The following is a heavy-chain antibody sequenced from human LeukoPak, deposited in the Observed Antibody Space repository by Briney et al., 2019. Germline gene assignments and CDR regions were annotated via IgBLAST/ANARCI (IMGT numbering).Heavy chain of an antibody. CDR2: IYYSGST. CDR3: AGGIVGARGDYFDY. D-gene: IGHD1-26*01. J-gene: IGHJ4*02. Sequence: SETLSLTCTVSGGSLSSGGYYWSWIRQHPGKGLEWIGYIYYSGSTNYNPSLKSRVTISVDTSKNQFSLKLSSVTAADTAVYYCAGGIVGARGDYFDYWGQGTLVTVSS. CDR1: GGSLSSGGYY. V-gene: IGHV4-61*08.